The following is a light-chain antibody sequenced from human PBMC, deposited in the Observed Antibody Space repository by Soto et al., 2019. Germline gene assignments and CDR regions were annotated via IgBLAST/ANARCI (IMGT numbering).Light chain of an antibody. CDR2: DVT. CDR1: SSDVGGYNY. Sequence: QSALTQPASVSGSPGQSITISCTGTSSDVGGYNYVSWYQQEPGKAPKLMIYDVTYRPSGVSNRCSGSKSDNTASLTISGLQAEDDADYYCSSYTGSTSYVFGTGTKLTVL. V-gene: IGLV2-14*01. J-gene: IGLJ1*01. CDR3: SSYTGSTSYV.